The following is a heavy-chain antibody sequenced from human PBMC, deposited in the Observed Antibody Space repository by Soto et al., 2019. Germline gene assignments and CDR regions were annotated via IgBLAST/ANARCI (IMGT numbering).Heavy chain of an antibody. CDR1: GFTFSSYA. D-gene: IGHD3-9*01. CDR2: ISGSGGST. Sequence: PGGSLRLSCAASGFTFSSYAMSWVRQAPGKGLEWVSAISGSGGSTYYADSVKGRFTISRDNSKNTLYLQMNSLRAEDPAVDYCAGYFDWLLYYFVYWGQGTLLTVSS. J-gene: IGHJ4*02. V-gene: IGHV3-23*01. CDR3: AGYFDWLLYYFVY.